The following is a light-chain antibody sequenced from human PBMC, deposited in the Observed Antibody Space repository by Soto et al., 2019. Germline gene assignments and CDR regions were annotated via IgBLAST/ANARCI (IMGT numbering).Light chain of an antibody. V-gene: IGKV3-15*01. CDR3: QQYNAWPLT. Sequence: ETLMTQSPDTLSVSPGDRATLSCRASPSVNNNLAWYQQKPGQAPRLLIFGASTRPSSVPARFSGSGSGTDFTLTISSLQSEDAAVYYCQQYNAWPLTFGGGTRVEVK. CDR2: GAS. J-gene: IGKJ4*01. CDR1: PSVNNN.